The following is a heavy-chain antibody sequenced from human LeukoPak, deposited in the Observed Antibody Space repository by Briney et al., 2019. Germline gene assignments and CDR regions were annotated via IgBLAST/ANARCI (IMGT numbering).Heavy chain of an antibody. Sequence: ASVKVSCKASGYTFTGYYMHWVRQAPGQGLEWMGWINPNSGGTNYAQKFQGRVTMTRDTSISTAYMELSRLRSDDTAVYYCARDQGGSSNFDYWGQGTLVTVSS. V-gene: IGHV1-2*02. CDR1: GYTFTGYY. CDR3: ARDQGGSSNFDY. J-gene: IGHJ4*02. CDR2: INPNSGGT. D-gene: IGHD2-15*01.